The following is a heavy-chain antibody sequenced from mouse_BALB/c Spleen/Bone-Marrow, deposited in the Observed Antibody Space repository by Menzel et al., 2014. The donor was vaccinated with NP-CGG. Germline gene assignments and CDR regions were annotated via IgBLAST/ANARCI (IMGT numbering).Heavy chain of an antibody. CDR1: GFTFSSFG. J-gene: IGHJ1*01. CDR3: ARGTTALRYFDV. Sequence: EVMLVESGGGLVQPGGSRKLSCAASGFTFSSFGMHWIRQAPEKGLEWVAYINGGSNTIYYADTVKGRFTISRDNPKNTLFLQMTSLRSEDTAMYFCARGTTALRYFDVWGAGTTVTDSS. CDR2: INGGSNTI. V-gene: IGHV5-17*02. D-gene: IGHD1-2*01.